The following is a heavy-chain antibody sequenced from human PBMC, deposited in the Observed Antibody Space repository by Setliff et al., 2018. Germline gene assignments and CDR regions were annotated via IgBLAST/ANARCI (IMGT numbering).Heavy chain of an antibody. V-gene: IGHV5-51*01. CDR3: ARRAVTAEYFQH. Sequence: GESLKISCKGSGYRFSSYWIGWVRQMPGKGLEWIGIIFPADSDTRYSPSFQGQVTISADKSISTAYVQLSSLKASDTAIYYCARRAVTAEYFQHWGHGTLVTVSS. D-gene: IGHD4-17*01. CDR2: IFPADSDT. CDR1: GYRFSSYW. J-gene: IGHJ1*01.